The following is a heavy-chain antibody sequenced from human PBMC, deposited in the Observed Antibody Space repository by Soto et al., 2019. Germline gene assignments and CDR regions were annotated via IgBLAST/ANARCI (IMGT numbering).Heavy chain of an antibody. CDR3: AREITGKFPN. J-gene: IGHJ4*02. CDR1: GYTFTSYY. CDR2: MNPNTGNT. Sequence: ASVKVSCKASGYTFTSYYMHWVRQATGQGLEWMGWMNPNTGNTGYAQKFQGRVTMTRNTSISTAYMELSSLRSEDTAVYYCAREITGKFPNWGQGTLVTVS. D-gene: IGHD1-20*01. V-gene: IGHV1-8*01.